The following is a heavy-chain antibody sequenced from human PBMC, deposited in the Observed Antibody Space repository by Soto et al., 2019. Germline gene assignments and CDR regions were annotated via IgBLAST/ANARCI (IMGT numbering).Heavy chain of an antibody. V-gene: IGHV1-18*01. CDR2: ICAHNGNT. Sequence: QIHLVQSGAEVKKPGDSLKVSSKGSGYGFTTYGITWVRQAPGQGLEWMAWICAHNGNTNYAQKLQGRVTVTRDTSTSTAYMELRSLRSDDTAVYYCARGRYGDYWGQGALVTVSS. J-gene: IGHJ4*02. CDR1: GYGFTTYG. CDR3: ARGRYGDY. D-gene: IGHD1-1*01.